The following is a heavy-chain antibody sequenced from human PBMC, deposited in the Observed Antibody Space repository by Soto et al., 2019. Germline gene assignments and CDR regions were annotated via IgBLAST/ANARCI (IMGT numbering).Heavy chain of an antibody. CDR1: GGSISSGGYY. V-gene: IGHV4-31*03. Sequence: QVQLQESGPGLVKPSQTLSLTCTVSGGSISSGGYYWSWIRQHPGKGLEWIGYIYYSGSTYYNPSLQSRVTISVDTSKNQFSLKLSSVTAADTAVYYCARDTSGYYPNWFDPWGQGTLVTVSS. J-gene: IGHJ5*02. D-gene: IGHD3-22*01. CDR2: IYYSGST. CDR3: ARDTSGYYPNWFDP.